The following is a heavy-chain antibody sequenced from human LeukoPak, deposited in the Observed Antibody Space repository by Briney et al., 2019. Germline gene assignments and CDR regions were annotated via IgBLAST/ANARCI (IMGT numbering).Heavy chain of an antibody. CDR3: AKDGGWLFPDPFDI. D-gene: IGHD3-22*01. CDR1: GFTFSRYG. J-gene: IGHJ3*02. CDR2: ILLDGSKE. Sequence: PGGSLRLSCVASGFTFSRYGMHWVRQAPGKGLEWVAVILLDGSKEFYTDSVKGRFTISRDNSKNTLYLQMNSLRAEDTAVYYCAKDGGWLFPDPFDIWGQGTMVTVSS. V-gene: IGHV3-33*06.